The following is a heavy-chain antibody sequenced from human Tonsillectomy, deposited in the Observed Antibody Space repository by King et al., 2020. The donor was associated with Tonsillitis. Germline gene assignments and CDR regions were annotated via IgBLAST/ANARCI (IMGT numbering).Heavy chain of an antibody. CDR3: ASTPWIQLSGFDY. V-gene: IGHV4-39*07. CDR2: IYYSGST. Sequence: QLQESGPGLVKPSETLSLTCTVSGGSISSSSYYWGWIRQPPGQGLEWIGTIYYSGSTYYNPSLKSRVTISVDTSKNQFSLKLNSVTAADTAVYYCASTPWIQLSGFDYWGQGTLVTVSS. J-gene: IGHJ4*02. CDR1: GGSISSSSYY. D-gene: IGHD5-18*01.